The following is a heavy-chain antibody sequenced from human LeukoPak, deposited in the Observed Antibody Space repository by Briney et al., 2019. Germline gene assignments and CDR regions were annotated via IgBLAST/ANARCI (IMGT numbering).Heavy chain of an antibody. V-gene: IGHV3-7*01. CDR1: GVTFSSYW. Sequence: PGGSLRLSCAASGVTFSSYWMSWVRQAPGKGLEWVANIKEDGSEKYYVDSVEGRFTISRDNTKNSLYLQMNSLRAEDTAVYYCATRGGDSEVDYWGQGTLVTVSS. CDR2: IKEDGSEK. D-gene: IGHD4-17*01. J-gene: IGHJ4*02. CDR3: ATRGGDSEVDY.